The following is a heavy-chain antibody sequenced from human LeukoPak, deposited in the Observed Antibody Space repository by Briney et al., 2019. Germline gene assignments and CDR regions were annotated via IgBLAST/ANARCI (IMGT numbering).Heavy chain of an antibody. Sequence: PGESLRISCKGSGYSFTSYWISWVRQMPGKGLEWMGRIDPSDSYTNYSPSFQGHVTISADKSISTAYLQWSSLTASDTAMYYCARPAEKSGSSYYFDYWGQGTLVTVSS. CDR2: IDPSDSYT. CDR1: GYSFTSYW. D-gene: IGHD1-26*01. J-gene: IGHJ4*02. CDR3: ARPAEKSGSSYYFDY. V-gene: IGHV5-10-1*01.